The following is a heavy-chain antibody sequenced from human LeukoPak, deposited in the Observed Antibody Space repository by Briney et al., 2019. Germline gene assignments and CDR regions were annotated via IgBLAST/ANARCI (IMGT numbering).Heavy chain of an antibody. CDR1: GDSRDYHK. J-gene: IGHJ4*02. V-gene: IGHV4-59*11. Sequence: SETLSLTCTVSGDSRDYHKWNWIRQPPGKGLEWLGYIYYSGSTNYNPALKSRVTISVDTSKNQFSLKLNSVTSADTAVYYCARASNGYETPDDYWGQGTLVTVSS. D-gene: IGHD5-12*01. CDR3: ARASNGYETPDDY. CDR2: IYYSGST.